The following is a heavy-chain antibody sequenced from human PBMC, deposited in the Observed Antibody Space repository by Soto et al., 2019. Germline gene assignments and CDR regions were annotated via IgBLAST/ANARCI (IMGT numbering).Heavy chain of an antibody. V-gene: IGHV3-23*01. CDR3: AKQGSISLLRGTNWFDP. J-gene: IGHJ5*02. CDR1: GFTFSSYA. CDR2: ISGSGGST. Sequence: PGGSLRLSCAASGFTFSSYAMSWVRQAPGKGLEWVSAISGSGGSTYYADSVKGRFTISRDNSKNTLYLQMNSLRAEDTAVYYCAKQGSISLLRGTNWFDPWGQGTLVTVSS. D-gene: IGHD3-3*02.